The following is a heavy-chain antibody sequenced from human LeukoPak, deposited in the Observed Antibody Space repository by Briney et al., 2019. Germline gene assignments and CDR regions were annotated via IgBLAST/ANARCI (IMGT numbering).Heavy chain of an antibody. D-gene: IGHD2-21*01. Sequence: SVKVSCKASGGTFSSYAISWVRQAPGQGLEWMGGIIPIFGTANYAQKFQGRVTITADESTSTAYMELSSLRSEDTAVYYCARYDSLGDPPDYWGQGTLVTVSS. CDR2: IIPIFGTA. V-gene: IGHV1-69*13. CDR3: ARYDSLGDPPDY. J-gene: IGHJ4*02. CDR1: GGTFSSYA.